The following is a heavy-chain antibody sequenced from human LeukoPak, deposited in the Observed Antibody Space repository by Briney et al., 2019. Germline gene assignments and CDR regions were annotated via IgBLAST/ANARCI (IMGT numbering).Heavy chain of an antibody. Sequence: GGSLRLSCAACGFSFSDYYISWIRQAPGRGLEWISYISSSGVSIHYADSVKGRFTVSRDNTEKLVYLQMNSLRVEDTAVYYCARVHDYGDYDYWGQGTLVTVSS. D-gene: IGHD4-17*01. V-gene: IGHV3-11*04. CDR1: GFSFSDYY. CDR2: ISSSGVSI. CDR3: ARVHDYGDYDY. J-gene: IGHJ4*02.